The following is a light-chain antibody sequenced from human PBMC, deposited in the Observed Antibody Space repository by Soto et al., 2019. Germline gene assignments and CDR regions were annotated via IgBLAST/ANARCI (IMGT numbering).Light chain of an antibody. CDR1: QSISSW. CDR2: SAS. V-gene: IGKV1-5*01. Sequence: DIQMTQSPSTLSASVVDRVTITCRASQSISSWLAWYQQKPGKAPKLLIYSASTLQSGVPSRFSGSGSETEFSLTIRALQPEDFATYYCQQLSRYPLTFGGGTKVDI. CDR3: QQLSRYPLT. J-gene: IGKJ4*01.